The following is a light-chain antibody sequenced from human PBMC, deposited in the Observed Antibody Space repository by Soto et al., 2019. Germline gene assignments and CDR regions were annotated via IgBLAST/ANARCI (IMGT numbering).Light chain of an antibody. CDR1: QSVLYSSNNKNY. CDR3: QQYYSTLWT. V-gene: IGKV4-1*01. Sequence: DIVVTQSPDSLAVSLGERATINCKSSQSVLYSSNNKNYLAWYQQKPGQPPKLLIYWASTRESGVPDRFSGRGSGTDFTLTISSLQAEDVAVYYCQQYYSTLWTFGQGTKVEIK. CDR2: WAS. J-gene: IGKJ1*01.